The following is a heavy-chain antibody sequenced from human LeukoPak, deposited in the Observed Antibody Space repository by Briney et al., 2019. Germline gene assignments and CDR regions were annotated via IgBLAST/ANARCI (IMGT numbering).Heavy chain of an antibody. D-gene: IGHD4-17*01. J-gene: IGHJ4*02. CDR2: IWSDTTNK. Sequence: GRSLRLSCAASGFTFSSYAMHWVPQAPGKGLEWVGVIWSDTTNKYYADSVKGRFTISRDNSKHTLYLQMSRLRAENTAMYYCARDRLTTVTTFHFDYWGQGTLVTVSS. CDR1: GFTFSSYA. V-gene: IGHV3-33*01. CDR3: ARDRLTTVTTFHFDY.